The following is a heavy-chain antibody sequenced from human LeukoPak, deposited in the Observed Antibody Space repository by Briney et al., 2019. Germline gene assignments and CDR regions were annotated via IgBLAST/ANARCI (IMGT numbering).Heavy chain of an antibody. CDR3: AKETVMITFGGVYNY. CDR1: GFTFSSYA. D-gene: IGHD3-16*01. CDR2: ISGSGGST. Sequence: PGGSLRLSCAASGFTFSSYAMSWVRQAPGKGLEGVSAISGSGGSTYYADSAKGRFTISRDNSKNTLYLQMNSLRAADTAVYYCAKETVMITFGGVYNYWGQGTLVTVSS. J-gene: IGHJ4*02. V-gene: IGHV3-23*01.